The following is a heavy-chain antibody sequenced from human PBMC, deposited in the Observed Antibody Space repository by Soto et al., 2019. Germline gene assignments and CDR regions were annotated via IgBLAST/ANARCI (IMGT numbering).Heavy chain of an antibody. CDR1: GFTFSNDW. CDR2: IIMDGSST. D-gene: IGHD3-22*01. Sequence: EVQLVESGGGLVQPGGSLRLSCAASGFTFSNDWMHWVRQAAGKGLVWFSRIIMDGSSTNYEASVNGRFTISRDNSKNTLYLQMNSRRVYDTAAYYCARGPRGFYHNDYWGQGALANVSS. CDR3: ARGPRGFYHNDY. V-gene: IGHV3-74*01. J-gene: IGHJ4*02.